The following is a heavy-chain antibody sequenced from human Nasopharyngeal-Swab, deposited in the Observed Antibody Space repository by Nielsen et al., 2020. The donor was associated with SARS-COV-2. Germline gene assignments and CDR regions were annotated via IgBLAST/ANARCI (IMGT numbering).Heavy chain of an antibody. CDR2: INAGNGNT. CDR1: GYTFTSYA. V-gene: IGHV1-3*01. D-gene: IGHD1-26*01. J-gene: IGHJ4*02. Sequence: ASVKVSCKASGYTFTSYAMHWVRQAPGQRLEWMGWINAGNGNTKYSQKFQGRVTIARDTSASTAYMELSSLRSEDTAVYYCARYESRAELYYFDYWGQGTLVTVSS. CDR3: ARYESRAELYYFDY.